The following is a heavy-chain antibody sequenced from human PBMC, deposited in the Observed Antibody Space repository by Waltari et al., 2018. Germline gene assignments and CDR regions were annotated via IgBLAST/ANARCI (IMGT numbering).Heavy chain of an antibody. V-gene: IGHV3-53*02. CDR1: GFTVSINY. Sequence: EVQLVETGGGLIQSGGSLRLSCAASGFTVSINYMRWVRQAPGKGLGWVQVIYSYGVTYSAASVKGRFTISRENTKNPLYLQMTSRRAEDPAVYYGARGAGGGRDCCPLDYWGQGTLVTVSS. CDR3: ARGAGGGRDCCPLDY. CDR2: IYSYGVT. D-gene: IGHD2-21*01. J-gene: IGHJ4*02.